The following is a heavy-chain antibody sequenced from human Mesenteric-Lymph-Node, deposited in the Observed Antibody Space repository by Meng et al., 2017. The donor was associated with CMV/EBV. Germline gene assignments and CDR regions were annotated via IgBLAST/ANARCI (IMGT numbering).Heavy chain of an antibody. J-gene: IGHJ5*02. CDR3: ARDPKLGATRGWFDP. D-gene: IGHD1-26*01. Sequence: GGPLRLSCAASGFTFSSYEMNWVRQAPGKGLEWVSYISSSGSTIYYADSVKGRFTISRDNAKNSLYLQMNSLRAEDTAVYYCARDPKLGATRGWFDPWGQGTLVTVSS. CDR2: ISSSGSTI. CDR1: GFTFSSYE. V-gene: IGHV3-48*03.